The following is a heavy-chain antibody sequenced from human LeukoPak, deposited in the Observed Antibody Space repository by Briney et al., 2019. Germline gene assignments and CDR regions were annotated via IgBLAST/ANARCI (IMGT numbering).Heavy chain of an antibody. J-gene: IGHJ6*02. CDR2: IYYSGST. Sequence: SETLSLTCTVSGGSISSYYWSWIRQPPGKGLEWIGYIYYSGSTNYNPSLKSRVTISVDTSKNQFSLKLSSVTAADTAVYYCARNIVGIHGMDVWGQGTTVTVSS. CDR1: GGSISSYY. CDR3: ARNIVGIHGMDV. V-gene: IGHV4-59*08. D-gene: IGHD1-26*01.